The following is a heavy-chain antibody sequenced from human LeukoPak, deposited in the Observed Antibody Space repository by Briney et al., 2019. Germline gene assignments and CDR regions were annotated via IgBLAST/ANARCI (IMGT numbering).Heavy chain of an antibody. Sequence: PGGSLRLSCAASGFTFSSYAMTWVRQAPGKGLEWVSAIGGSGDSTYYADSVKGRFTISRDNSKNTLYLQMNSLRAEDTAVYYCANQVARLWYFDYWGQGTLVTVSS. CDR1: GFTFSSYA. J-gene: IGHJ4*02. CDR3: ANQVARLWYFDY. D-gene: IGHD3-16*01. CDR2: IGGSGDST. V-gene: IGHV3-23*01.